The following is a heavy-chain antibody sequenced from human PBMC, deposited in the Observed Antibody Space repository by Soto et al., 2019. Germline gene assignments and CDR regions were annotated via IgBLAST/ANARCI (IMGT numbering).Heavy chain of an antibody. V-gene: IGHV1-2*02. CDR2: INPNSGGT. CDR1: GYTFTGYY. D-gene: IGHD3-3*01. J-gene: IGHJ4*02. CDR3: ARDWVLRFLEWPPRGQ. Sequence: ASVKVSFKASGYTFTGYYMHWVRQAPGQGLEWMGWINPNSGGTNYAQKFQGRVTMTRDTSISTAYMELSRLRSDDTAVYYCARDWVLRFLEWPPRGQWGQGTLVTVSS.